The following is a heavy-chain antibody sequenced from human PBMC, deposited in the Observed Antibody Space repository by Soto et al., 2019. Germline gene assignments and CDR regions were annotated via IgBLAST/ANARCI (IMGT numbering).Heavy chain of an antibody. J-gene: IGHJ6*02. V-gene: IGHV1-18*01. Sequence: GASVKVSCKASGYTFTSYGISWVRQAPGQGLEWMGWNSAYNGNTNYAQKLQGRVTMTTDTSTSTAYMELRSLRSDDTAVYYCARGEALRFLEWSNYYYYGMDVWGQGTTVTVSS. CDR1: GYTFTSYG. CDR3: ARGEALRFLEWSNYYYYGMDV. CDR2: NSAYNGNT. D-gene: IGHD3-3*01.